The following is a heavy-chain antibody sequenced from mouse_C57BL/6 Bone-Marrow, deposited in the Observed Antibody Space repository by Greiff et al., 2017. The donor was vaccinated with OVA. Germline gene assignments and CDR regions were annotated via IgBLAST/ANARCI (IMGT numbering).Heavy chain of an antibody. D-gene: IGHD1-1*01. CDR1: GFTFSSYA. J-gene: IGHJ4*01. CDR2: ISDGGSYT. V-gene: IGHV5-4*01. CDR3: ARGPLATVDAMDY. Sequence: EVQRVESGGGLVKPGGSLKLSCAASGFTFSSYAMSWVRQTPEKRLEWVATISDGGSYTYYPDNVKGRFTISRDNAKNNLYLQMSHLKSEDTAMDYCARGPLATVDAMDYWGQGTSVTVSS.